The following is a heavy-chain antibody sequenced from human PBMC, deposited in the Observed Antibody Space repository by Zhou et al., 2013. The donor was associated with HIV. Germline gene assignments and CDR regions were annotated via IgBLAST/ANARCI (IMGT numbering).Heavy chain of an antibody. J-gene: IGHJ6*02. CDR2: IYHSGST. CDR1: GGSISSGDYS. V-gene: IGHV4-30-2*01. D-gene: IGHD3-22*01. Sequence: QVQLQESGSGLVKPSQTLSLTCAVSGGSISSGDYSWSWIRQPPGKGLEWIGYIYHSGSTYYNPSLKSRVTISVDRSKNQFSLRLRSVTAADTAVYYCVRERGYYDSRGYYYSYYYGLDVWGQGATVTVSS. CDR3: VRERGYYDSRGYYYSYYYGLDV.